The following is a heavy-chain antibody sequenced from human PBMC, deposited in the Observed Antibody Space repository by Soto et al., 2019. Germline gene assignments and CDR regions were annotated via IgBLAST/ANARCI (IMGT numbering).Heavy chain of an antibody. CDR3: VKVLARGVGVPRFCFDS. Sequence: DVQLVESGGGLVQPGGSLRLSCAASGFTFSNSWMHWVRQVSGQGLEWVSRINADGTSTSYADSVKGRFTISRDNAKNTLYLHVNSLRAEDTAVYYCVKVLARGVGVPRFCFDSWGQGALVTVSS. CDR1: GFTFSNSW. J-gene: IGHJ4*02. V-gene: IGHV3-74*01. D-gene: IGHD2-2*01. CDR2: INADGTST.